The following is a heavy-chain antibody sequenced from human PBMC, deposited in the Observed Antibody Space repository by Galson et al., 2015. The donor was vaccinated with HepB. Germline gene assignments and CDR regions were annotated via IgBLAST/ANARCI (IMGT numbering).Heavy chain of an antibody. Sequence: SLRLSCAASGFTFSSYAMSWVRQAPGKGLEWVSAISGSGGSTYYADSVKGRFTISRDNSKNTLYLQMNSLRAEDTAVYYCAKGLTVTTTAGYFQHWGQGTLVTVSS. CDR3: AKGLTVTTTAGYFQH. J-gene: IGHJ1*01. CDR2: ISGSGGST. V-gene: IGHV3-23*01. CDR1: GFTFSSYA. D-gene: IGHD4-17*01.